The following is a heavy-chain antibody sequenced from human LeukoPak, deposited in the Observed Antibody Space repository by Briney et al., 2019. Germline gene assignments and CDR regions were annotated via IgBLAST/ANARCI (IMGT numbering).Heavy chain of an antibody. J-gene: IGHJ4*02. CDR1: GYTFTGNY. Sequence: ASVKVSCKASGYTFTGNYLHWGRQAPGQGLEWMGWINPNSGDTHYAQKFQGRVTMTRDTSISTAYMELSRLRSDDTAVYYCARGSIVGATESLGFDYWGQGTLVTVSS. CDR2: INPNSGDT. CDR3: ARGSIVGATESLGFDY. D-gene: IGHD1-26*01. V-gene: IGHV1-2*02.